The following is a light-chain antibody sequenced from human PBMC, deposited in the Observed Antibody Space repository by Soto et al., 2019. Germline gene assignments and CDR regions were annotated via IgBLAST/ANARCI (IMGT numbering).Light chain of an antibody. CDR1: SSNIGSNS. CDR2: NND. CDR3: AAWDDSLNGPV. Sequence: QSVLTQPPSASGTPGQRVTISCSGTSSNIGSNSVSWYHHLPGTAPKLLIYNNDQRPSGVPDRFSGSKSDTSASLAISGLQSEDEADYYCAAWDDSLNGPVFGGGTTLTVL. V-gene: IGLV1-44*01. J-gene: IGLJ2*01.